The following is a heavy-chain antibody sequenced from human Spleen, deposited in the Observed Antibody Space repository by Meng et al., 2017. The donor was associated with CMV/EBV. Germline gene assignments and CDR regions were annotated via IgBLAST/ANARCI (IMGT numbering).Heavy chain of an antibody. V-gene: IGHV4-31*03. CDR2: IYHTGRT. CDR3: ARVDMVATITIDY. D-gene: IGHD5-12*01. J-gene: IGHJ4*02. CDR1: AGSISSVGYY. Sequence: SETLSLTCTVSAGSISSVGYYWSWIRLHPGKGLEWIGHIYHTGRTYYNPSLNGRVTISLDTSENHFSLKLISVTAADTAVYYCARVDMVATITIDYWGQGTLVTVSS.